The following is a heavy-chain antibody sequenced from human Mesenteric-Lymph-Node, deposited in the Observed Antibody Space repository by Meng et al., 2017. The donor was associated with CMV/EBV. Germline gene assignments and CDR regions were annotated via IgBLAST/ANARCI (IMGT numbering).Heavy chain of an antibody. CDR2: ISSGGGST. D-gene: IGHD6-19*01. CDR3: AKSVAGTWFSDY. V-gene: IGHV3-23*01. J-gene: IGHJ4*02. CDR1: RFTFSSYA. Sequence: CAASRFTFSSYAMNWVRQAPGKGLEWVSAISSGGGSTSYADSVKGRFTISRDNSKNTLYLQTNSLRAEDTAIYYCAKSVAGTWFSDYWGQGTLVTVSS.